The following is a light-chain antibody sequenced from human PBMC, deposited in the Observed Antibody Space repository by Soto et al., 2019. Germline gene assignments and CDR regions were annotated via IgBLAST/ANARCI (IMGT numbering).Light chain of an antibody. CDR1: QSVSCSY. CDR3: HQYDSSPLT. J-gene: IGKJ4*01. V-gene: IGKV3-20*01. CDR2: GAS. Sequence: EIVLTQSPGTLSLSPGERATLSFRASQSVSCSYLAWYQQKPGQAPRLLIYGASSRATGIPDRFSGSGSGTDFTLTISRLEPEDFAVYYCHQYDSSPLTFGGGTKVEIK.